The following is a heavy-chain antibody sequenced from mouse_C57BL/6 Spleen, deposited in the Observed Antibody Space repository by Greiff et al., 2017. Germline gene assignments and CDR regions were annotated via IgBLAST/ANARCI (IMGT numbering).Heavy chain of an antibody. CDR3: AREGGYGYWYFDV. CDR1: GYAFSSYW. D-gene: IGHD3-2*02. CDR2: IYPGDGDT. V-gene: IGHV1-80*01. Sequence: QVQLKESGAELVKPGASVKISCKASGYAFSSYWMNWVKQRPGKGLEWIGQIYPGDGDTNYNGKFKGKATLTADKSSSTAYMQLSSLTSEDSAVYFCAREGGYGYWYFDVWGTGTTVTVSS. J-gene: IGHJ1*03.